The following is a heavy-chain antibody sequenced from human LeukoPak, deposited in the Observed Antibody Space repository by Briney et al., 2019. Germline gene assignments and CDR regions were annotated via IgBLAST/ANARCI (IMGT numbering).Heavy chain of an antibody. V-gene: IGHV3-23*01. CDR1: VFTFRRHA. J-gene: IGHJ4*02. D-gene: IGHD3-22*01. Sequence: GRCLRLSCAAFVFTFRRHAMSSGGQSRGKGLEEFSGESDSGGMGVSSKYADSVSGWFTISRDTSKHTLYRQLISLRAADPAVYYCAKRLLRTYFSDSSGHTPETPYYFDHWGQGALATVSS. CDR2: ESDSGGMGVSS. CDR3: AKRLLRTYFSDSSGHTPETPYYFDH.